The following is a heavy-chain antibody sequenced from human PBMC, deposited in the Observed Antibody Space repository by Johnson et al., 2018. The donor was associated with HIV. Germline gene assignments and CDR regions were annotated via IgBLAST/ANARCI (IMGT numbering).Heavy chain of an antibody. D-gene: IGHD3-10*01. CDR3: AKDRRFGELWIHDAFDI. V-gene: IGHV3-30*02. CDR1: GFTFSSYG. CDR2: IRYDGSNK. Sequence: VQLVESGGGVVQPGGSLRLSCAASGFTFSSYGMHWVRQAPGKGLEWVAFIRYDGSNKYYADSVKGRFTISRDNSKNTLYLQMNSLRADDTAVYYCAKDRRFGELWIHDAFDIWGQGTMVTVSS. J-gene: IGHJ3*02.